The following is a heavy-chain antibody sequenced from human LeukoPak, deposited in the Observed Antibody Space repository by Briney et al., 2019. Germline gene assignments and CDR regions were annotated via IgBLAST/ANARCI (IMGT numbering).Heavy chain of an antibody. D-gene: IGHD6-6*01. CDR3: AKDLAARPYGMDV. J-gene: IGHJ6*02. CDR2: IKQDGSEK. CDR1: GFTFSSYW. Sequence: GGSLRLSCAASGFTFSSYWMSWVRQAPGKGLEWVANIKQDGSEKYYVDSVKGRFTISRDNAKNSLYLQMNSLRAEDTAVYYCAKDLAARPYGMDVWGQGTTVTVSS. V-gene: IGHV3-7*03.